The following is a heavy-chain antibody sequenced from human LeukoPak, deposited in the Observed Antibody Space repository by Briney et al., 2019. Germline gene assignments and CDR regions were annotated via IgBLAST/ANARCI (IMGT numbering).Heavy chain of an antibody. Sequence: SVKVSCKASGGTVTSYTISWGRQAHGQGLEWMGRMIPILGIANSPQTFPCRVTITAHKSTRTAYIALSSLRSEDTAVYYCARDLNDYCDYVWFDPSGQGTLVTVSS. CDR1: GGTVTSYT. D-gene: IGHD4-17*01. J-gene: IGHJ5*02. V-gene: IGHV1-69*04. CDR2: MIPILGIA. CDR3: ARDLNDYCDYVWFDP.